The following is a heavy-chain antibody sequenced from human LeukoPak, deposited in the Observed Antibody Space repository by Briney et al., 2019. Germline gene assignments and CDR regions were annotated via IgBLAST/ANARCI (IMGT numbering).Heavy chain of an antibody. V-gene: IGHV1-69*06. CDR2: LTPLAGTP. J-gene: IGHJ4*02. Sequence: SVKVSCKASGDTFGTFSFNWVRQAPSEGPEWLGGLTPLAGTPNYAQKFQGRLTISADKSTSTVYMELSRLTSEDTAVYFCAKFWSGYYTDWGQGTLVSVSS. CDR3: AKFWSGYYTD. CDR1: GDTFGTFS. D-gene: IGHD3-3*01.